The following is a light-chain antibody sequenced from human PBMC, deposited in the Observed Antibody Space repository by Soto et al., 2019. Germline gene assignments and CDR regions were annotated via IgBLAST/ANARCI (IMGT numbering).Light chain of an antibody. CDR1: QSVGSNF. Sequence: IVLTQSPGTLSLSPGERATLSCRASQSVGSNFLAWYQQKRGQAPRILIYAASNRASGIPDRFSGSGSGSDCPLPIRSPEPEDFAVYYCQQYGSPPWAFGQGTRVEI. J-gene: IGKJ1*01. CDR3: QQYGSPPWA. V-gene: IGKV3-20*01. CDR2: AAS.